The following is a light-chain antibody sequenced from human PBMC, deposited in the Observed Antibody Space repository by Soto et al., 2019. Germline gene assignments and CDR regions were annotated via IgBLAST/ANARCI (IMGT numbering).Light chain of an antibody. CDR1: QSVRNSY. V-gene: IGKV3-20*01. J-gene: IGKJ1*01. Sequence: DIVLMQSPGTPSLSPVERATLSCRASQSVRNSYLAWYQQKPGQAPRLLIYGASNRATGIPDRFSGSGSGTDFTLTISRLEPEDFAVYYCQQYGSSGTFGQGTKVDIK. CDR2: GAS. CDR3: QQYGSSGT.